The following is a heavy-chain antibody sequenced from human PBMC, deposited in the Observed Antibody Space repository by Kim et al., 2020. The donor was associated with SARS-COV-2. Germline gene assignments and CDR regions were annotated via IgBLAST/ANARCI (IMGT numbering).Heavy chain of an antibody. D-gene: IGHD2-2*02. CDR2: IDPSDSYT. J-gene: IGHJ5*02. Sequence: GESLKISCKGSGYSFTSYWISWVRQMPGKGLEWMGRIDPSDSYTNYSPSLQGHVTISADKSISTAYLQWSSLKASDTAMYYCARHGGYCSSTSCYIVRFDPWGQGTLVTVSS. CDR1: GYSFTSYW. CDR3: ARHGGYCSSTSCYIVRFDP. V-gene: IGHV5-10-1*01.